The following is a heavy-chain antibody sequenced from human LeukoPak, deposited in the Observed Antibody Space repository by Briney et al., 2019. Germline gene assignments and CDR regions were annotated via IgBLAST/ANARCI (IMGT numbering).Heavy chain of an antibody. D-gene: IGHD3-22*01. CDR2: FAGSDTTK. Sequence: GGSLRLSCAASGFDFGDYEMNLVRQAPGKGLERVAYFAGSDTTKYYADSVRGRFTISRDNAKKSLYLQMNSLRAEDTALYYCTTLGYHLDSWGQGTLVTVSS. V-gene: IGHV3-48*03. CDR3: TTLGYHLDS. CDR1: GFDFGDYE. J-gene: IGHJ4*02.